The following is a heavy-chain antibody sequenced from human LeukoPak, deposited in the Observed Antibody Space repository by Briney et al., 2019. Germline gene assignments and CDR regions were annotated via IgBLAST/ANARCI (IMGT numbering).Heavy chain of an antibody. CDR2: ISGSGGNT. V-gene: IGHV3-23*01. Sequence: PGGSLRLSCAASGFTFSSYAMSWVRQAPGKGLEWVSSISGSGGNTYYADSVKGRFTISRDNSKNTLYLQMNSLRAEDTAVYYCAKDGVTQRLVSMYQDYWGQGTLVTVSS. CDR1: GFTFSSYA. D-gene: IGHD6-13*01. CDR3: AKDGVTQRLVSMYQDY. J-gene: IGHJ4*02.